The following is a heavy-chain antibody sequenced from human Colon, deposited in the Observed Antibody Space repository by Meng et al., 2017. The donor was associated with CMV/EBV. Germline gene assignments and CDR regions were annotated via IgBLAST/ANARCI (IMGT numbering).Heavy chain of an antibody. J-gene: IGHJ4*02. CDR3: ARDRNWIFDY. CDR1: GFTFSNAW. CDR2: ISHDGTIT. V-gene: IGHV3-74*03. Sequence: GESLKISCAASGFTFSNAWMSWVRQAPGKGLVWVARISHDGTITTYVDSVKGRFTSSRDNARNTLYLQMNSLRAEDTAVYYCARDRNWIFDYWGRGTLVTVSS. D-gene: IGHD1-1*01.